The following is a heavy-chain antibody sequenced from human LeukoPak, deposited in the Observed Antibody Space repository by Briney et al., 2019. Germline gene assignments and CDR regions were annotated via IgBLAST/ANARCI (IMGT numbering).Heavy chain of an antibody. CDR2: IYYSGST. J-gene: IGHJ4*02. Sequence: SETLSLTCTVSGGSISSYYWSWIRQPPGKGLEWIGYIYYSGSTNYNPSLKSRVTISVDTSKNQFSLKLSSVTAADTAVYYCARAGEYYYGSGFDYWGQGTLVTVSS. CDR3: ARAGEYYYGSGFDY. D-gene: IGHD3-10*01. V-gene: IGHV4-59*01. CDR1: GGSISSYY.